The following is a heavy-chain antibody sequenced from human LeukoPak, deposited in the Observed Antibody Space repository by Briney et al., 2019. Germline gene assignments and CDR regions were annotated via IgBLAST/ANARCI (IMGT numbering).Heavy chain of an antibody. D-gene: IGHD3-10*01. J-gene: IGHJ4*02. CDR3: ARGTMASDF. CDR2: ISISGTTT. V-gene: IGHV3-11*01. Sequence: GGSLRLSCAASGFTFSDYYMTWIRQTPGKGLEWVSYISISGTTTFYVDSVKGRSTISRDNTKNSLYLQMNSLRAEDTAMYYCARGTMASDFWGQGTLVTVSS. CDR1: GFTFSDYY.